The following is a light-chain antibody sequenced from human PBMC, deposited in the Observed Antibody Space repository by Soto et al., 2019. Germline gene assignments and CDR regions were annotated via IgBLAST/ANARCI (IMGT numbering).Light chain of an antibody. CDR3: SPYTDSSNYV. V-gene: IGLV2-14*01. Sequence: QSVLTQPASVSGSPGQSITISCTGTSSDLAIYNYVSWYQQQPGKAPKLMIYQATNRPSGVSNRFSGSRSGNTASLTISGLQAEDEADYYCSPYTDSSNYVFGTGTKVTVL. CDR1: SSDLAIYNY. CDR2: QAT. J-gene: IGLJ1*01.